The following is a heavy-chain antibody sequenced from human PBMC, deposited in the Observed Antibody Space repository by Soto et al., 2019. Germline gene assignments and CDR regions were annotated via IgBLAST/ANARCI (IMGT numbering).Heavy chain of an antibody. D-gene: IGHD1-1*01. V-gene: IGHV3-23*01. CDR2: IIGSAR. Sequence: GGSLRLSCAASGFTFSTYTMSWLRQAPGEGLEWVSAIIGSARCYGDSVKGRFTISRDYSKNTLYLQMNSLRAEDTAVYYCAKALNWNQSPPDAFDLWGQGTMVTVSS. J-gene: IGHJ3*01. CDR3: AKALNWNQSPPDAFDL. CDR1: GFTFSTYT.